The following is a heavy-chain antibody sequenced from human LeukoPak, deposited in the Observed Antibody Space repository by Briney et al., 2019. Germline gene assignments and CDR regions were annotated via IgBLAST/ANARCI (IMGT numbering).Heavy chain of an antibody. D-gene: IGHD6-13*01. V-gene: IGHV3-21*01. CDR2: ISSSSSYI. J-gene: IGHJ2*01. CDR3: ARDRSTAAGTYWYFDL. Sequence: GGSLRLSCAASGFTFSSYSMNWVRQAPGKGLEWVSSISSSSSYIYYADSVKXRFTISRDNAKNSLYLQMNSLRAEDTAVYYCARDRSTAAGTYWYFDLWGRGTLVTVSS. CDR1: GFTFSSYS.